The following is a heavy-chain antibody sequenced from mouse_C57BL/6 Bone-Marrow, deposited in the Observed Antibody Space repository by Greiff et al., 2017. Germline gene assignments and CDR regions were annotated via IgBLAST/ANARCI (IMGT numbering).Heavy chain of an antibody. V-gene: IGHV5-17*01. J-gene: IGHJ4*01. D-gene: IGHD6-1*01. CDR3: ARTSAVGDAMDY. CDR2: MSSGSRTI. Sequence: EVQVVESGGGLVKPGGSRKRSGAASGFTFSDYGMHWVRQAPEKGLEWVAYMSSGSRTIYYADTVKGRFTISRDNAKNTLFLQMTSLRSEDTAMYYCARTSAVGDAMDYWGQGTSVTVSS. CDR1: GFTFSDYG.